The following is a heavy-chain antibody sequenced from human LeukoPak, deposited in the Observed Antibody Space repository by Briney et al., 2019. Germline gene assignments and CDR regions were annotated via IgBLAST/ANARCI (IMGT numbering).Heavy chain of an antibody. CDR3: VRHNYGYDY. D-gene: IGHD5-18*01. CDR1: GFTFNRYW. Sequence: GGSLRLSCAASGFTFNRYWMHWVRQAPGEGPVWVAHIFNDGGSTSYADSVKGRFTISRDNAKNTLSLQLNSLRAEDTAVYYCVRHNYGYDYWGQGTPVTVSS. V-gene: IGHV3-74*01. J-gene: IGHJ4*02. CDR2: IFNDGGST.